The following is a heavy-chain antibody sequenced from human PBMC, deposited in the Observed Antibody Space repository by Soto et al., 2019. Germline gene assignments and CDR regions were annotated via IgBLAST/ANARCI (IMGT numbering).Heavy chain of an antibody. D-gene: IGHD1-26*01. V-gene: IGHV1-2*02. Sequence: ASVKFSCDASGYTFTGYYMHWVRQAPGQWLEWMGWINPNSGGTNYAQKFQGRVTMTRDTSISTAYMELSRLRSDDTAVYYCATSPGVVGATIYYYGMDVWGQGTTVTVS. CDR1: GYTFTGYY. CDR2: INPNSGGT. J-gene: IGHJ6*02. CDR3: ATSPGVVGATIYYYGMDV.